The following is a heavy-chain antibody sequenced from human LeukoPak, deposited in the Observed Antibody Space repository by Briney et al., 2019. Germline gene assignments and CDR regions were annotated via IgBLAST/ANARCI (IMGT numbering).Heavy chain of an antibody. D-gene: IGHD6-6*01. CDR2: ISGSGGST. V-gene: IGHV3-23*01. J-gene: IGHJ1*01. Sequence: GGSLSLSWEASGFTFSSIPMSWFPKAPGKGLEWVSAISGSGGSTYYADSVKGRFTISRDNSKNTLYLQMNSLRAEDTAVYYCAIEYSSSSEYFQHWGQGTLVTVSS. CDR3: AIEYSSSSEYFQH. CDR1: GFTFSSIP.